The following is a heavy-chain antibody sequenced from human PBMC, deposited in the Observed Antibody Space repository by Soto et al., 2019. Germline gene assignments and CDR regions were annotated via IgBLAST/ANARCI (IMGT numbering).Heavy chain of an antibody. J-gene: IGHJ6*02. V-gene: IGHV4-38-2*01. Sequence: SETVSLPCPVSGYSISRGYCCGWIRGSPWKGVEWIGSIYHSGSTYYNPSLKSRVIISVDTSKNQFSLKLSSVTAADTAVYYCARLAPIAAADGMDVWGQGTTVTVSS. CDR3: ARLAPIAAADGMDV. CDR2: IYHSGST. CDR1: GYSISRGYC. D-gene: IGHD6-13*01.